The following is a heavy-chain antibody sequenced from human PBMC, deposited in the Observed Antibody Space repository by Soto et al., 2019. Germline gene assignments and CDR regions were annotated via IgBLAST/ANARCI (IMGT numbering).Heavy chain of an antibody. D-gene: IGHD3-22*01. J-gene: IGHJ4*02. CDR3: AKNYYDRGGSYWGDH. Sequence: PGGSLRLSCAASGFTFSSFGMHWVRQAPGKGLEWVALISYDGGNKYYADSVKGRFTISRDNPKNTLYLQMNSLRADDTAVYFCAKNYYDRGGSYWGDHRGQGSLVTVSS. V-gene: IGHV3-30*18. CDR1: GFTFSSFG. CDR2: ISYDGGNK.